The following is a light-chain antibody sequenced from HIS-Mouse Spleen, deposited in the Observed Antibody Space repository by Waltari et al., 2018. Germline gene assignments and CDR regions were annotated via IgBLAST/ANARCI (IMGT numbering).Light chain of an antibody. CDR1: SSDVGGYTS. Sequence: QSALTQPRSVSGSPGQSVTISCTGTSSDVGGYTSVSWYQQHPGKAPKLMIYDVSKRPSGVPDRFSGSKSGNTASLTISGLQAEDEADYYCCSYAGNYTLVFGGGTKLTVL. CDR3: CSYAGNYTLV. J-gene: IGLJ3*02. CDR2: DVS. V-gene: IGLV2-11*01.